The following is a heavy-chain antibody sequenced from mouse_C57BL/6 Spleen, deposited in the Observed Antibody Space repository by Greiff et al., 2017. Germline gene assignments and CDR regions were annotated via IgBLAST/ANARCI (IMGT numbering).Heavy chain of an antibody. CDR1: GYTFTSYW. Sequence: QVQLQQPGAELVKPGASVKLSCKASGYTFTSYWMHWVKQRPGQGLEWIGMIHPTSGSTNYNEKFKSKATLTVDKSSSTAYMQLSSLTSEDSAVYYCARSYYSSLYAMDYWGQGTSVTVSS. V-gene: IGHV1-64*01. CDR3: ARSYYSSLYAMDY. D-gene: IGHD2-5*01. J-gene: IGHJ4*01. CDR2: IHPTSGST.